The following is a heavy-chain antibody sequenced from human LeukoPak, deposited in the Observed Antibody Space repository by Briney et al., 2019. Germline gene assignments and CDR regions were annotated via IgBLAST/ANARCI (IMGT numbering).Heavy chain of an antibody. J-gene: IGHJ3*02. D-gene: IGHD4/OR15-4a*01. CDR1: GGSISSSSYY. CDR3: ARPGLWPKAFDI. V-gene: IGHV4-61*05. CDR2: IYYSGST. Sequence: SETLSLTCTVSGGSISSSSYYWGWIRQPPGKGLEWIGYIYYSGSTNYNPSLKSRVTISVDTSKNQFSLKLSSVTAADTAVYYCARPGLWPKAFDIWGQGTMVTVSS.